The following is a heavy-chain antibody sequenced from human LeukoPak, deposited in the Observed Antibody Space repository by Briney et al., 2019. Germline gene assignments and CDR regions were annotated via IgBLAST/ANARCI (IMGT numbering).Heavy chain of an antibody. J-gene: IGHJ4*02. D-gene: IGHD3-3*01. CDR3: ATSGDFWSGYWYYFDY. CDR1: GFTFSSYA. CDR2: ISSNGGST. V-gene: IGHV3-64*01. Sequence: GGSLRLSCAASGFTFSSYAMHWVRQAPGKGLEYVSAISSNGGSTYYANSVKGRFTISRDNSKNTLYLQMGSLRAEDMAVYYCATSGDFWSGYWYYFDYWGQRTLVTVSS.